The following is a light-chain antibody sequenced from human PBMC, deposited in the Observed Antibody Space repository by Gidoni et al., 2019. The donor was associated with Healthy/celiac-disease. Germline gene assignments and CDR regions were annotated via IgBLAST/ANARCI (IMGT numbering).Light chain of an antibody. CDR1: QSVSSSY. CDR3: QQYGSSPYT. V-gene: IGKV3-20*01. CDR2: GAS. J-gene: IGKJ2*01. Sequence: VLTQSPGTLSLSPGERATLSCRASQSVSSSYLAWYQQKPGQAPRLLIYGASSRATGIPDRFSGSGSGTDFTLTISRLEPEGFAVYYCQQYGSSPYTFGQGTKLEIK.